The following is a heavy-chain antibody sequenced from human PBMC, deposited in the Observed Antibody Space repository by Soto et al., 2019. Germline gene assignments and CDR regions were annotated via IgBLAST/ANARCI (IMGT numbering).Heavy chain of an antibody. CDR1: GGTFSSYA. CDR3: ARENYYDSSGYSLIGMDV. J-gene: IGHJ6*02. V-gene: IGHV1-69*13. D-gene: IGHD3-22*01. CDR2: IIPIFGTA. Sequence: RASVKVSCKASGGTFSSYAISWVRQAPGQGLEWMGGIIPIFGTANYAQKFQGRVTITADESTSTAYVELSSLRSEDTAVYYCARENYYDSSGYSLIGMDVWGQGTTVTVSS.